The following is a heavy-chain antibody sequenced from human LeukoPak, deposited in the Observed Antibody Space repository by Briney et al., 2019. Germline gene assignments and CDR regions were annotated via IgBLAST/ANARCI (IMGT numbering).Heavy chain of an antibody. V-gene: IGHV3-21*01. D-gene: IGHD3-10*01. J-gene: IGHJ6*02. CDR1: GFTFSSYS. CDR2: ISSSSSYI. CDR3: AREGALWFGEYGMDV. Sequence: GGSLRLSCAASGFTFSSYSMNWVRQAPGKGLEWVSSISSSSSYIYYADSVKGRFTISRDNAKNSLYLQMNSLRAEDTAVYYCAREGALWFGEYGMDVWGQGTTATVSS.